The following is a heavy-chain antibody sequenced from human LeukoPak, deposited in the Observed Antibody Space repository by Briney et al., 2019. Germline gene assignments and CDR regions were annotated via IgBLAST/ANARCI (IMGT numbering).Heavy chain of an antibody. V-gene: IGHV4-59*11. J-gene: IGHJ6*03. Sequence: SETLSLTCTVSGGAITSHYWTWIRQSPVKGLEWIGDISNSGSTSYNPSLRSRVTISIDTSKNQFSLKLSSVTAADTAVYYCGRDALVGYFSYYYMDVWGKGTTVTVSS. CDR3: GRDALVGYFSYYYMDV. CDR2: ISNSGST. D-gene: IGHD2-15*01. CDR1: GGAITSHY.